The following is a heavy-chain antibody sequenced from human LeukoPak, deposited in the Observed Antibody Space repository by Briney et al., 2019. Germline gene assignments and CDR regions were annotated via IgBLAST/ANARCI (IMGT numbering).Heavy chain of an antibody. J-gene: IGHJ4*02. CDR3: ARAPRDYGDYYFDY. CDR2: RNLMFGAA. V-gene: IGHV1-69*01. Sequence: ASVKVSCKASGGTFSNYAFSWVRQAPGQGLEWMGDRNLMFGAATYAQKFKGRLSTTADESTTTVYMHLTSLKSEDTAIYYCARAPRDYGDYYFDYWGQGTLVTVSS. D-gene: IGHD4-17*01. CDR1: GGTFSNYA.